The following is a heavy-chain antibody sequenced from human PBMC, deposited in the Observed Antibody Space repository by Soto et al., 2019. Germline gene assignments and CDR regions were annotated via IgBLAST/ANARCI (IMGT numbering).Heavy chain of an antibody. CDR1: GGTFSSYA. CDR3: ARGVGATTRVYFDY. V-gene: IGHV1-69*13. CDR2: IIPIFGTA. D-gene: IGHD1-26*01. Sequence: GASVKVSCKASGGTFSSYAISGVRQAPGQGLEWMGGIIPIFGTANYAQKFQGRVTITADESTSTAYMELSSLRSEDTAVYYCARGVGATTRVYFDYWGQGTLVTVSS. J-gene: IGHJ4*02.